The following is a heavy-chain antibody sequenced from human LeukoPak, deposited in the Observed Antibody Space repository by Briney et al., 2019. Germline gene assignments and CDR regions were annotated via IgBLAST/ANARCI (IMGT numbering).Heavy chain of an antibody. CDR2: IYYSGST. CDR1: GGSISSGGYY. J-gene: IGHJ3*02. Sequence: SETLSLTCTVSGGSISSGGYYWRWLRQHPGKGLEWIGYIYYSGSTYYNPSLKSRVTISVDTSKNQFSLKLSSVTAADTAVYYCAREAPTDDAFDIWGQGTMVTVSS. V-gene: IGHV4-31*03. CDR3: AREAPTDDAFDI. D-gene: IGHD4-17*01.